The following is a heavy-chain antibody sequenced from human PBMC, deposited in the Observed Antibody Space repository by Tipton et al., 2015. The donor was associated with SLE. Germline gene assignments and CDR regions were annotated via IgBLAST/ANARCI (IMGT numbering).Heavy chain of an antibody. V-gene: IGHV4-59*11. CDR3: ARAKRSSPTGGYWSAP. J-gene: IGHJ5*02. CDR1: GASISSHY. D-gene: IGHD3-16*01. CDR2: IYNNGNT. Sequence: TLSLTCTVSGASISSHYWNWIRQPPGKGLEWIGNIYNNGNTNYNPSLKSRVTISVDTSRNQFFLKLSSVTAADTALYYCARAKRSSPTGGYWSAPWGQGTLTTVSS.